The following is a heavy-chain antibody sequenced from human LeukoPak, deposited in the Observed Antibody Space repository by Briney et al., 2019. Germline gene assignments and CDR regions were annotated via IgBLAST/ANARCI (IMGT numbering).Heavy chain of an antibody. Sequence: ASVKVSCKASGGTFSSYAISWVRQAPGQGLEWMGGIIPIFGTANYAQKFQGRVTITADESTSTAYMELSSLRPEDTAVYYCASREDIVAPDFDYWGQGTLVTVSS. V-gene: IGHV1-69*01. CDR1: GGTFSSYA. CDR2: IIPIFGTA. CDR3: ASREDIVAPDFDY. D-gene: IGHD5-12*01. J-gene: IGHJ4*02.